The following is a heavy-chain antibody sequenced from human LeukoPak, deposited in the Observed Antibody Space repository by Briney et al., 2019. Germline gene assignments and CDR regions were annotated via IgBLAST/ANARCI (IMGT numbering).Heavy chain of an antibody. V-gene: IGHV3-43*01. CDR2: IRWDVSRT. D-gene: IGHD3-10*01. CDR1: GFTFDDYT. J-gene: IGHJ5*02. CDR3: AKGTGRSTLNLFDP. Sequence: PGGSLRLSCAASGFTFDDYTMHWVRQAPGKGLEWVCLIRWDVSRTYHADSVKGRFTISRDNSKNSLYLQMNSLRTEDTALYYCAKGTGRSTLNLFDPWGQGTLVTVSS.